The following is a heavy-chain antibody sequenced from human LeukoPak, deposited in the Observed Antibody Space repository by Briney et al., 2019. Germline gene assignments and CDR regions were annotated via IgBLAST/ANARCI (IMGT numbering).Heavy chain of an antibody. CDR1: GFTFSSYS. D-gene: IGHD4-17*01. CDR2: ISSSSSYI. V-gene: IGHV3-21*01. CDR3: ARDPPLPVTTDYFDY. Sequence: PGGSLRLSCAASGFTFSSYSMNWVRQAPGKGLEWVSSISSSSSYIYYADSVKDRFTISRDNAKNSLYLQMNSLRAEDTAVYYCARDPPLPVTTDYFDYWGQGTLVTVSS. J-gene: IGHJ4*02.